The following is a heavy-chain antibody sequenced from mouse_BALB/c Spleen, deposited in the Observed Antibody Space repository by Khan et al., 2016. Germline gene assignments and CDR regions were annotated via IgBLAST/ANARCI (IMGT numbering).Heavy chain of an antibody. CDR3: ARDDQDYDAWFAS. CDR2: IWAGGST. V-gene: IGHV2-9*02. J-gene: IGHJ3*01. D-gene: IGHD2-4*01. Sequence: QVQLKESGPGLVAPSQSLSITCTVSGFSLTNSGVHWVRQPPGKGLDWLGVIWAGGSTDYNSALMSRLSITKDNSQNQDFVKMNSLQTDDTAMYYCARDDQDYDAWFASWGQGTLVTVSA. CDR1: GFSLTNSG.